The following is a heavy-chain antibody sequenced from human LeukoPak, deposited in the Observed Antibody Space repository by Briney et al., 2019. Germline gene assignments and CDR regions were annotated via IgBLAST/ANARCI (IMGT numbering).Heavy chain of an antibody. CDR3: ARDHPDIVVVVAATRDAFDI. V-gene: IGHV3-21*01. Sequence: PGGSLRLSCAASGFTFSIYTMNWVRQAPGKGLEWVSSISSSSTFIYQADSVKGRFTISRDNAKNSLYLQMNSLRAEDTAVYYCARDHPDIVVVVAATRDAFDIWGQGTMVTVSS. CDR2: ISSSSTFI. D-gene: IGHD2-15*01. J-gene: IGHJ3*02. CDR1: GFTFSIYT.